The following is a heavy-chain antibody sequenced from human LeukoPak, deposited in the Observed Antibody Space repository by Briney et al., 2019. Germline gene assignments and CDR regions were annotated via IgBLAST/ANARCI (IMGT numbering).Heavy chain of an antibody. V-gene: IGHV1-69*05. D-gene: IGHD1-26*01. CDR2: VIPILGTT. Sequence: SVKVSCKASGATFIRSAISWVRRAPGQGLEWMGGVIPILGTTNYAQKFQDRVSITTDESTSTAYLELSSLRSVDTAVYYCARDDASATMGFDSWGQGTLVTVSS. J-gene: IGHJ4*02. CDR3: ARDDASATMGFDS. CDR1: GATFIRSA.